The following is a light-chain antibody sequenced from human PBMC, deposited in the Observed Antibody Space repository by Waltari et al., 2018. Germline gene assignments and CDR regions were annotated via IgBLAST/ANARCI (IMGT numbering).Light chain of an antibody. CDR1: SSDAGGYNY. Sequence: QSTLTQPASVSGSPGQSITISCTGTSSDAGGYNYVSWYQQHPGKAPKLMIYDVSNRPSGVSYRFSGSKSGNTASLTISGLQAEDEADYFCSSYTTRSTWVFGGGTELTVL. V-gene: IGLV2-14*01. CDR3: SSYTTRSTWV. CDR2: DVS. J-gene: IGLJ3*02.